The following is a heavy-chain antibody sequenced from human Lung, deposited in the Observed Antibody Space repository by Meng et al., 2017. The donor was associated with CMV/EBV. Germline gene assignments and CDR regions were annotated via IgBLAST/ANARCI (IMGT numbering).Heavy chain of an antibody. CDR1: GFTFVEYA. J-gene: IGHJ4*02. V-gene: IGHV3-9*01. D-gene: IGHD3-10*01. CDR3: TKDKSFRGSDN. CDR2: ISWNSANI. Sequence: SCATSGFTFVEYAMHWVRQTPGKGLEWVSGISWNSANIGYADSVKGRFTISRDNAKKTLYLQKNSLRAEDTALYYCTKDKSFRGSDNWGQGTLVTVSS.